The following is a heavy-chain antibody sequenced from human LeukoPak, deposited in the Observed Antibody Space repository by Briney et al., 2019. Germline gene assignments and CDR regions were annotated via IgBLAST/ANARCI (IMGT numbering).Heavy chain of an antibody. V-gene: IGHV3-23*01. D-gene: IGHD2-2*01. J-gene: IGHJ6*03. CDR3: AKGGIVVVPAGAYYYYYYMDV. CDR2: ISGSGGST. Sequence: GGSLRLSCAASGFTFSSYAMSWVRQAPGKGLEWVSAISGSGGSTYYADSVKGRFTISRNNSKSTLYLQMNSLRAEDTAVYYCAKGGIVVVPAGAYYYYYYMDVWGKGTTVTVSS. CDR1: GFTFSSYA.